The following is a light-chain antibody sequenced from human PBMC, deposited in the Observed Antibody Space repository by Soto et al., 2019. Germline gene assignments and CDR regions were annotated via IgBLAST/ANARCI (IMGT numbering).Light chain of an antibody. V-gene: IGKV2-28*01. CDR3: MQALQTPIT. J-gene: IGKJ5*01. Sequence: IVMTQSTLSLPVTPGEPASISCRSSHSLLHSNGYNYLDWYMQKPGQPPQLLIYLGSARASGVPDRFSGSGSGTDFTLKISRVEADDVGVYYCMQALQTPITFGQGTRLEIK. CDR1: HSLLHSNGYNY. CDR2: LGS.